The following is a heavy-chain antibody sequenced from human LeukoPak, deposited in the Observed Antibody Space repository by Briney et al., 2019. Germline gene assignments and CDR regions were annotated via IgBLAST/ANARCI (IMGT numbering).Heavy chain of an antibody. V-gene: IGHV4-4*02. CDR2: IYHSGSI. J-gene: IGHJ4*02. CDR1: GGSISSNNW. Sequence: PSETLSLTCAVSGGSISSNNWWSWVRQPPGKGLEWIGEIYHSGSINYKPSLKSRVTISVDKSKNQFSLKLSSVTAADTAVYYCARDTGVDLGYNYFDYWGQGTLVTVSS. CDR3: ARDTGVDLGYNYFDY. D-gene: IGHD6-13*01.